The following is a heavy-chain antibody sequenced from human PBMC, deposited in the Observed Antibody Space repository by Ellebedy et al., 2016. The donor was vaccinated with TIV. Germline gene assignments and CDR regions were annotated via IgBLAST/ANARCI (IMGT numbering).Heavy chain of an antibody. CDR2: ISGYNGNT. V-gene: IGHV1-18*04. D-gene: IGHD5-12*01. J-gene: IGHJ4*02. Sequence: AASVKVSCKTSGYTFSNYGMCWVRKAPGQGLEWLGWISGYNGNTNYAHKLQERVTMTTDTSTSTAYMEVRSLRSVDTAVYYCVRRDAASKSGLDYWGRGTLVTVSS. CDR1: GYTFSNYG. CDR3: VRRDAASKSGLDY.